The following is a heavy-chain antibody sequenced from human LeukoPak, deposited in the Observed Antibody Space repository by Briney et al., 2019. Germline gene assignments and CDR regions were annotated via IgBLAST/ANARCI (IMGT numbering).Heavy chain of an antibody. CDR3: AKDRYSGLNTIDY. V-gene: IGHV3-30*18. D-gene: IGHD6-13*01. J-gene: IGHJ4*02. CDR1: GFTFSSYG. Sequence: GGSLRLSCAASGFTFSSYGMHWVRQAPGKGLEWVAVISYDGSNKYYADSVKGRFTISRDNSKNTLYLQMNSLRAEDTAVYYCAKDRYSGLNTIDYWGQGTLVTVSS. CDR2: ISYDGSNK.